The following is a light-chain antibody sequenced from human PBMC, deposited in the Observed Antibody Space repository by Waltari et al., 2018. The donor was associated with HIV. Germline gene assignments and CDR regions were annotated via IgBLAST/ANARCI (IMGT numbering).Light chain of an antibody. V-gene: IGKV1-39*01. Sequence: DIQMTQSPSSLSPSVVDRVTLTCRASHSIDKYLNWYQHKPGKAPKLLIYTASSLQSGVPSRFSGSGSGTDFTLTISSLQPEDFATYYCQQSYIRPSTFGQGTKLE. CDR2: TAS. J-gene: IGKJ2*02. CDR1: HSIDKY. CDR3: QQSYIRPST.